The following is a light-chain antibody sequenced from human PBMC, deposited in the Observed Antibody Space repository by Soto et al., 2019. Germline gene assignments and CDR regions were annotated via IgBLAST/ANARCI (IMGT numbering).Light chain of an antibody. J-gene: IGKJ5*01. CDR3: QHYHNWPIT. V-gene: IGKV3-15*01. CDR2: DAS. Sequence: EIVLTQSPATLSWSPGERATLSCRASQSVSSNLAWYQQKPGQAPRLLIYDASTRATGIPARFSGSGSGTEFTLTISSLQSEDFAVYYCQHYHNWPITFGQGTRLEIK. CDR1: QSVSSN.